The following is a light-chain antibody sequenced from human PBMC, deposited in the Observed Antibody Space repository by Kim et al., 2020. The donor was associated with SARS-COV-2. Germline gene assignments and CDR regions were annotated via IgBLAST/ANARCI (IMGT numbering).Light chain of an antibody. V-gene: IGLV2-14*03. CDR2: DVS. J-gene: IGLJ2*01. CDR1: TSAVGGYNY. Sequence: GHSITITCTETTSAVGGYNYVSWYQQHPGKAPKLMIYDVSNRPSGVSNRFSGSKSGNTASLTISGLQAEDEADYYCSSYTSSSTLVFGGGTQLTVL. CDR3: SSYTSSSTLV.